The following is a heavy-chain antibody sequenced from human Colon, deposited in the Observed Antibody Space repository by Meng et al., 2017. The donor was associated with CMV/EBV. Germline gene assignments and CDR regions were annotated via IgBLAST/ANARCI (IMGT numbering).Heavy chain of an antibody. CDR2: IYWDDDK. D-gene: IGHD3-10*01. CDR3: AHRPYGSGSYFFDY. Sequence: QIPFKESGPPRAKPPPTPPLTCTFSGFSLSTIGMGVGWIRQPPGKALEWLGVIYWDDDKRYSPSLKSRLTITKDTSKNQVVLTMTNLDPLDTATYYCAHRPYGSGSYFFDYWGQGTLVTVSS. CDR1: GFSLSTIGMG. V-gene: IGHV2-5*02. J-gene: IGHJ4*02.